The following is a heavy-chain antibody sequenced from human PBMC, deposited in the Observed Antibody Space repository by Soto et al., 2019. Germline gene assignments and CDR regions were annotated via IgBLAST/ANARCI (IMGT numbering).Heavy chain of an antibody. CDR1: GFTFSSYA. D-gene: IGHD6-13*01. J-gene: IGHJ6*02. Sequence: EVQLLESGGGLVQPGGSLRLSCAASGFTFSSYAMSWVRQAPGKGLEWVSAISGSGDSTYYADSVKGRFTISRDNSKNTLYLQMNSLRAEDTAVYYCAKDQGQLVPFYYYYGMDVWGQGTTVTVSS. CDR2: ISGSGDST. V-gene: IGHV3-23*01. CDR3: AKDQGQLVPFYYYYGMDV.